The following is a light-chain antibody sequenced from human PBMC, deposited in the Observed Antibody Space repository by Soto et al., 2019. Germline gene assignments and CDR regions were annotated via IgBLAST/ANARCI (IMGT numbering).Light chain of an antibody. CDR3: LKYFDYYRT. Sequence: GDSVTITCRASQIIYSWLAWYQQKPGNAPKLLIYNSSTVERGVPSRFSGSGSETEFTLTINSLQPDDFATYYCLKYFDYYRTFGQGTKVEIK. CDR2: NSS. J-gene: IGKJ1*01. CDR1: QIIYSW. V-gene: IGKV1-5*03.